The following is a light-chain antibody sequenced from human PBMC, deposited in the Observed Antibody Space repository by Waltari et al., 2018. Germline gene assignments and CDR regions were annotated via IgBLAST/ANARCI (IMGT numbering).Light chain of an antibody. Sequence: QSALTQPPSASGSPGQSVTISCTGTSSDVGAYNYVSWYQQHPGKAPKLMIYEVSKRPSGVPARCSGSKSGNTASLTVSGLKAEDEADYSCSSYVGSNIVVFGGGTKLTVL. CDR3: SSYVGSNIVV. V-gene: IGLV2-8*01. CDR2: EVS. J-gene: IGLJ2*01. CDR1: SSDVGAYNY.